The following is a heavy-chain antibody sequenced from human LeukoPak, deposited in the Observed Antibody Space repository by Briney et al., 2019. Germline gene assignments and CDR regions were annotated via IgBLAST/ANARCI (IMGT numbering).Heavy chain of an antibody. Sequence: GGSLRLSCAASGLTFSSYPMTWVRQAPGKGLEWVSAISGGGGSTHYADSVKGRFTISRDNSKNTLYLQMNSLRAEDTAVYFCAKGAYFSGSYGFAFDYWGQGTLVTVSS. CDR3: AKGAYFSGSYGFAFDY. CDR1: GLTFSSYP. V-gene: IGHV3-23*01. D-gene: IGHD3-10*01. J-gene: IGHJ4*02. CDR2: ISGGGGST.